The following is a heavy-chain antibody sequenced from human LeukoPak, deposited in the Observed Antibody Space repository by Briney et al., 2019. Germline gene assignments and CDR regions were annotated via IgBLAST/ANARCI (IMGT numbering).Heavy chain of an antibody. J-gene: IGHJ4*02. D-gene: IGHD6-6*01. Sequence: GGSLRLSCAASGFTFSNYAMTWVRQAPGKGLEWVSSISSRGDNSYYADSVKGRFTISRDNSKSTLYLQMSSLRAEDTAKYYCAKGSSSSRPYYFDYWGQGILVTVSS. CDR2: ISSRGDNS. CDR1: GFTFSNYA. CDR3: AKGSSSSRPYYFDY. V-gene: IGHV3-23*01.